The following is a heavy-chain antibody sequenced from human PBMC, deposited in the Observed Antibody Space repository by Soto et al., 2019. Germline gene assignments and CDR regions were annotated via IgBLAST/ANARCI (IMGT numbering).Heavy chain of an antibody. CDR1: GFTFSRYA. CDR3: ATESLYVVVVGSTRDYYYGMDV. CDR2: ITVTDGRR. J-gene: IGHJ6*02. Sequence: EGQLLESGGGLVRPGGSLTLSFAGSGFTFSRYAMTWVRQAPGKGLEWVSSITVTDGRRKYGDSVKGRFTISTDTHSNIVYLQMNSLRDEDTARYYCATESLYVVVVGSTRDYYYGMDVWGQGTRVVVS. D-gene: IGHD2-15*01. V-gene: IGHV3-23*01.